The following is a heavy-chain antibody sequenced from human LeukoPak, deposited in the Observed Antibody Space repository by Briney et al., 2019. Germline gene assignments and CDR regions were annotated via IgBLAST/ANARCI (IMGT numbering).Heavy chain of an antibody. V-gene: IGHV3-23*01. D-gene: IGHD5-18*01. CDR1: GFTFSSYA. J-gene: IGHJ4*02. CDR2: ISGSGGST. Sequence: GGSLRLSCAASGFTFSSYAMSWVRQAPGKGLEWVSAISGSGGSTYYADSVKGRFTISRDNSKNTLYLQMNSLRAEDTVVYYCVKGNGPIQLWQNFDYWGQGTLVTVSS. CDR3: VKGNGPIQLWQNFDY.